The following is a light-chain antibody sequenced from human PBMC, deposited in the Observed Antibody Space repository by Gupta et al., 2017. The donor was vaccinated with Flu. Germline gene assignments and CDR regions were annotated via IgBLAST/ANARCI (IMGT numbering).Light chain of an antibody. J-gene: IGLJ1*01. CDR2: DVS. CDR1: SSDVGGYNY. CDR3: SSYTGSSTLEYV. Sequence: QSALTQPAAVSGSPGQSITISCTGTSSDVGGYNYVSWYQEHPGKAPKLMIFDVSNRPSGVSNRFSGSKSGNTASLTISGLQAEDEAEYYCSSYTGSSTLEYVFGTGTKVTVL. V-gene: IGLV2-14*01.